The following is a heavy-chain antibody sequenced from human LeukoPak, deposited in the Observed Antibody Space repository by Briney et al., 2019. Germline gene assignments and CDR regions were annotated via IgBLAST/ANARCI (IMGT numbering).Heavy chain of an antibody. CDR1: GYTFTSYY. J-gene: IGHJ4*02. Sequence: ASVKVSCKASGYTFTSYYIHWVRQAPGQGLEWMGIIKPSGGITNYAQKFQGRVTMTRDMSTSTVYMDPSSLRSEDTAVYYCARVAVAISTNKVFDYWGQGTLVTVSS. CDR3: ARVAVAISTNKVFDY. V-gene: IGHV1-46*01. D-gene: IGHD2-8*01. CDR2: IKPSGGIT.